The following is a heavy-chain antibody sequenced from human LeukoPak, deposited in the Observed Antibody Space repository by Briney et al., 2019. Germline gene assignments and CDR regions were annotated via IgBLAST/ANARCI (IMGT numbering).Heavy chain of an antibody. CDR2: MYSSGRT. CDR3: AKPTVVGALGY. Sequence: SETLSLTCTVSGGSISSSSYYWGWIRQPPGKGLEWIGSMYSSGRTYYNPSLKSRVTISVDKSKNQFSLKLSSVTAADTAVYYCAKPTVVGALGYWGQGTLVTVSS. J-gene: IGHJ4*02. CDR1: GGSISSSSYY. D-gene: IGHD1-26*01. V-gene: IGHV4-39*07.